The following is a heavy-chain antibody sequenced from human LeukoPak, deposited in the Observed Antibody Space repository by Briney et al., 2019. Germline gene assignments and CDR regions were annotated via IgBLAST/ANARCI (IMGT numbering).Heavy chain of an antibody. CDR1: GLTFSNAW. V-gene: IGHV3-15*01. D-gene: IGHD1-1*01. CDR2: IKTKTDGGTT. Sequence: GGSLRLSCAVSGLTFSNAWMTWVRQAPGKGLEWVGRIKTKTDGGTTDHAAPVKGRFTISRDDSKNTLYLQMNSLKTEDTAVYYCTTEQLHYYNFYGMDVWGQGTTVTVSS. J-gene: IGHJ6*02. CDR3: TTEQLHYYNFYGMDV.